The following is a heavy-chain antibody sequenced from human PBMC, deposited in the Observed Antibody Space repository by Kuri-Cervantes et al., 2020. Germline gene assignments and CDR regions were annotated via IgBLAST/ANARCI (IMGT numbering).Heavy chain of an antibody. V-gene: IGHV4-59*01. CDR1: GGSISSYY. J-gene: IGHJ4*02. D-gene: IGHD6-6*01. CDR2: IYYSGST. CDR3: ARRIAARIIAPIDY. Sequence: SETLSLTCTVSGGSISSYYWSWIRQPPGKGLEWIGYIYYSGSTNYNPSLKSRVTISVDTSKNQFSLKLSSVTAADTAVYYCARRIAARIIAPIDYWGQGTLVTVSS.